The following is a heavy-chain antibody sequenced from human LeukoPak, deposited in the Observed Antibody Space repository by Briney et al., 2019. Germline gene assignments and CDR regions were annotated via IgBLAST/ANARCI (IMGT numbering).Heavy chain of an antibody. V-gene: IGHV4-59*08. Sequence: PSETLSLTCTVSGGSISSYYWSWIRQPPGKGLEWIGYFYYSGSTNYNPSLKSRVTISVDTSKNQFSLKLSSVTAADTAVYYCARGGGNSSIRPWGQGTLVTVSS. J-gene: IGHJ5*02. CDR1: GGSISSYY. CDR2: FYYSGST. D-gene: IGHD4-23*01. CDR3: ARGGGNSSIRP.